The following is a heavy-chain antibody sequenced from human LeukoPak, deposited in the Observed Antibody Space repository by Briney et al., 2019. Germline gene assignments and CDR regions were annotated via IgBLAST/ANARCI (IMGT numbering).Heavy chain of an antibody. D-gene: IGHD6-6*01. CDR2: MSPSDGST. CDR3: AREASV. V-gene: IGHV1-46*01. CDR1: GHTFTSLR. Sequence: ASVKVSCKASGHTFTSLRVHWVRQAPGQGLEWMGIMSPSDGSTDYAQKFQGRITVTRDASTNTAYMELSSLRSEDTAVYYCAREASVWGQGTLVTVSS. J-gene: IGHJ4*02.